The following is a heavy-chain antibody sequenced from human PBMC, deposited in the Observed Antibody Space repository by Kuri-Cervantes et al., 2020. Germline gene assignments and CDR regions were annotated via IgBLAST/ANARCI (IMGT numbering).Heavy chain of an antibody. J-gene: IGHJ5*02. Sequence: SETLSLTCTVSGGSISSYYWSWIRQPPGKGLEWIGEINHSGSTNYNPSLKSRVTISVDTSKNQISLKLSSVTAADTAVYYCARDQYSTGWRGWFDPWGQGTQVTVSS. V-gene: IGHV4-34*01. CDR2: INHSGST. CDR1: GGSISSYY. D-gene: IGHD6-19*01. CDR3: ARDQYSTGWRGWFDP.